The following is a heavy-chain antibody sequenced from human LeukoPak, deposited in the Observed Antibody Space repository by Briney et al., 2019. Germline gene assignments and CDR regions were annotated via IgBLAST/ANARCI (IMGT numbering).Heavy chain of an antibody. D-gene: IGHD3-22*01. CDR3: ARDSSGPLYYFDY. Sequence: GASVKVSCKTSGYTFTGYYLHWVRQAPGQGLEWMGRINPNSGDTNFAQKFQGRVTITRDTSISTAYMELTRLRSDDTAVYYCARDSSGPLYYFDYWGQGTLVTVSS. CDR1: GYTFTGYY. CDR2: INPNSGDT. J-gene: IGHJ4*02. V-gene: IGHV1-2*06.